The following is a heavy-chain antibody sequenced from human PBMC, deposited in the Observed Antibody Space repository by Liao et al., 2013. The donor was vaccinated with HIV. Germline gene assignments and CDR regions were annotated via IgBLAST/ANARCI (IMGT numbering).Heavy chain of an antibody. Sequence: QVQLQESGPGVVKPSETLSLTCSVLDESINSYSWSWIRQPAGKGLEWIGRIFPSGSTLYNPSLKSRVTMSVAPSKNQFSLKLSSVTAADTAVYYCARRSSSWNRNWFGPWGQGTLVTVSS. J-gene: IGHJ5*02. D-gene: IGHD6-13*01. V-gene: IGHV4-4*07. CDR1: DESINSYS. CDR2: IFPSGST. CDR3: ARRSSSWNRNWFGP.